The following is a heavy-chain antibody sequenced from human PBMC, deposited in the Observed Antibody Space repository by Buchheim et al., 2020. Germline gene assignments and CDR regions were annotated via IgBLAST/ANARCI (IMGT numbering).Heavy chain of an antibody. CDR2: ISYDGSNK. CDR1: GFTFSSYG. Sequence: QVQLVESGGGVVQPGRSLRLSCADSGFTFSSYGMHWVRQAPGKGLEWVAVISYDGSNKYYADSVKGRFTISSDNSKHTLYLQMNSLRAEDTAVYYCAKGDHSSGWYFRGYYFDYWGQGTL. D-gene: IGHD6-19*01. V-gene: IGHV3-30*18. CDR3: AKGDHSSGWYFRGYYFDY. J-gene: IGHJ4*02.